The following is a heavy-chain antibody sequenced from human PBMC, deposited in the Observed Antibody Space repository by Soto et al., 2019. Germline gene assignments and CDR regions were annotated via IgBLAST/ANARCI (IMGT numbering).Heavy chain of an antibody. CDR1: GFTFSSYG. CDR3: AKDVSYHYYGSGSFLDY. D-gene: IGHD3-10*01. CDR2: ISYDGSNK. V-gene: IGHV3-30*18. J-gene: IGHJ4*02. Sequence: QVQLVESGGGVVQPGRSLRLSCAASGFTFSSYGMHWVRQAPGKGLEWVAVISYDGSNKYYADSVKGRFTISRDNSKNTLYLQMNSLRAEDTAVYYCAKDVSYHYYGSGSFLDYWGQGTLVTVSS.